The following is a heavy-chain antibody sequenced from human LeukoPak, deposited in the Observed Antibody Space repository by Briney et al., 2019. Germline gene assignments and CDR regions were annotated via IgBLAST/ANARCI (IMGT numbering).Heavy chain of an antibody. CDR2: ISSSSSYI. CDR1: GFTFSSYS. CDR3: ARSITMIGDAFDI. V-gene: IGHV3-21*01. J-gene: IGHJ3*02. D-gene: IGHD3-22*01. Sequence: PGGSLRLSCAASGFTFSSYSMNWVRQAPGKGLEWVSSISSSSSYIYYADSVKGRFTISRDNAKNSLYLQMNSLRAEDTAVYYCARSITMIGDAFDIWGQGTMVTVSS.